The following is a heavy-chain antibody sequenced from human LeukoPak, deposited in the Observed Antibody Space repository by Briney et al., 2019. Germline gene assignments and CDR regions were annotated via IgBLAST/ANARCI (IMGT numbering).Heavy chain of an antibody. V-gene: IGHV1-58*02. CDR2: IVVGSGNT. Sequence: SVKVSCKASGFTFTSSAMQWVRQARGQRREWIGWIVVGSGNTNYAQKFQERVTITRDMSTSTAYMELTSLRSEDTAVYYCAADLKDVVDRVPAYYFDYWGQGTLVTVSS. CDR1: GFTFTSSA. D-gene: IGHD2-21*01. J-gene: IGHJ4*02. CDR3: AADLKDVVDRVPAYYFDY.